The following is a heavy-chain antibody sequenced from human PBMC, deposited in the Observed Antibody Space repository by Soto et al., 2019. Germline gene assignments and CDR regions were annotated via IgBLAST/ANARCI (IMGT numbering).Heavy chain of an antibody. V-gene: IGHV1-18*01. Sequence: QVQLVQSGAEVKKPGASVKVSCKASGYTFTSYGISWVRQAPGQGLEWMGWISAYNGNTNYAQKLQGRVTMTTDTSTSTAYMELRSLRSDDTAVYYCARAEDIVVVVAATGWFDPWGQGTLVTVSS. CDR2: ISAYNGNT. D-gene: IGHD2-15*01. CDR1: GYTFTSYG. CDR3: ARAEDIVVVVAATGWFDP. J-gene: IGHJ5*02.